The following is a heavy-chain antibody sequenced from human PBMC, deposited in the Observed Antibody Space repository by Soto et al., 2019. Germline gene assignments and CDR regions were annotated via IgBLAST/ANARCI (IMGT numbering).Heavy chain of an antibody. J-gene: IGHJ6*03. CDR1: GGSFSGYY. V-gene: IGHV4-34*01. CDR2: ITDSGST. D-gene: IGHD3-10*01. CDR3: ARGLIRGDGEVSRRGDHDYYMDV. Sequence: QVQLQQWGTGLLKPSETLSLTCAVYGGSFSGYYWSWIRQPPGQGLEWIGAITDSGSTTYNPSLKSRVTRSGDTAKNQFSLKLSSVTAADKAVYYCARGLIRGDGEVSRRGDHDYYMDVWGKGTTVTVSS.